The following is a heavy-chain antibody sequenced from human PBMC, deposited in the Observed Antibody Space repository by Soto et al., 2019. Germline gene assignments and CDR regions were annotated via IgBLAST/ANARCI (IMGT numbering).Heavy chain of an antibody. V-gene: IGHV3-48*03. D-gene: IGHD3-9*01. Sequence: PGGSLSLSCVASGFTFSSYSIVWVRQAPGKGLEWVSYIFTTGTTMYYADSVKGRFTVSRDNAKNSVFLLLNSLRAEDTAVYYCARDKDWAFDYWGQGTLVSVSS. CDR2: IFTTGTTM. J-gene: IGHJ4*02. CDR1: GFTFSSYS. CDR3: ARDKDWAFDY.